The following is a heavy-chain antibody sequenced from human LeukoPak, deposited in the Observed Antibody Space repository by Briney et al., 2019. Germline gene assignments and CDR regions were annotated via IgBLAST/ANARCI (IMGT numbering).Heavy chain of an antibody. Sequence: PSETLSLTCTVSGGSISSSNYYWGWIRQPPGKGLEWIGSIYHSGTTYYNPSLKSRVTISVDTSKNQFSLKLSPVTAADTAVYYCARDGSGSGSPFDYWGQGTLVTVFS. CDR3: ARDGSGSGSPFDY. D-gene: IGHD5-12*01. J-gene: IGHJ4*02. V-gene: IGHV4-39*07. CDR2: IYHSGTT. CDR1: GGSISSSNYY.